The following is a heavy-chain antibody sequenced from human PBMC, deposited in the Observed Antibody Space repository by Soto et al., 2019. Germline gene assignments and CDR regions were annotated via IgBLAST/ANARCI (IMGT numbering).Heavy chain of an antibody. J-gene: IGHJ6*02. V-gene: IGHV4-39*01. CDR1: GGSISSSSYY. CDR3: ARLLGYSSSWSHDYYYGMDV. CDR2: IYYSGST. Sequence: PSETLSLTCTVSGGSISSSSYYWGWIRQPPGKGLEWIGSIYYSGSTYYNPSLKSRVTISVDTSKNQFSLKLSSVTAADTAVYYCARLLGYSSSWSHDYYYGMDVWGQGTTVTVSS. D-gene: IGHD6-13*01.